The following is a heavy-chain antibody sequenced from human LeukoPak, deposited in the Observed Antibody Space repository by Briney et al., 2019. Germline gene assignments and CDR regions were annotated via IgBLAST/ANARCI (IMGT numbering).Heavy chain of an antibody. Sequence: PSETLSLTCTVSGGSISPYYWSWIRQSPGKGLEWMGYIYYSGSTNYNPSLKSRLTISVGTSKTQFSLKLSSMTAADTAVYYCARLTPYRSGRSLDYWGQGTLVTVSS. CDR2: IYYSGST. V-gene: IGHV4-59*01. D-gene: IGHD1-26*01. CDR1: GGSISPYY. CDR3: ARLTPYRSGRSLDY. J-gene: IGHJ4*02.